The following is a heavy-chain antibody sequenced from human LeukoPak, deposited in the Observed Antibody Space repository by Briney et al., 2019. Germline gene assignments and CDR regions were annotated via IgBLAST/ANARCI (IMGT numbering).Heavy chain of an antibody. CDR2: FDPEDGET. D-gene: IGHD4-17*01. CDR1: GYTLTELS. J-gene: IGHJ3*02. V-gene: IGHV1-24*01. CDR3: ATDRGDYSAFDI. Sequence: GASVKVSCKVSGYTLTELSMHWVRQAPGKGLEWMGGFDPEDGETIYAQKFQGRVTMTEDTSTDTAYMELSSLRFEDTAVYYCATDRGDYSAFDIWGQGTMVTVSS.